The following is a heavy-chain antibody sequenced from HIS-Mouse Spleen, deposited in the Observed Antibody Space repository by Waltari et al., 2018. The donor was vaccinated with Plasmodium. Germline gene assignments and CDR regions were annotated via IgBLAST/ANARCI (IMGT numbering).Heavy chain of an antibody. CDR2: INHSGST. CDR3: ARLVVVASKDSY. Sequence: QEQLQQWGAGLLKPSETLSLTCAVYGGSFSGYYWSWIRQPPGKGLAWIGEINHSGSTNYNPSFKSRVTISVDTSKNQFSLKLSSVTAADTAVYYCARLVVVASKDSYWGQGTLVTVSS. D-gene: IGHD2-15*01. CDR1: GGSFSGYY. J-gene: IGHJ4*02. V-gene: IGHV4-34*01.